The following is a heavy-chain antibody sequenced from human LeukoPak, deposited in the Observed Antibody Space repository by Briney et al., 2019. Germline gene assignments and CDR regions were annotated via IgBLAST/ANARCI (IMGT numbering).Heavy chain of an antibody. V-gene: IGHV3-30-3*01. CDR3: ARGGEWELLTGFDY. D-gene: IGHD1-26*01. CDR2: ISYDGSNK. Sequence: PGGSLRLSCAASGFTFSSYWMSWVRQAPGKGLEWVAVISYDGSNKYYADSVKGRFTISRDNSKNTLYLQMNSLRAEDTAVYYCARGGEWELLTGFDYWGQGTLVTVSS. J-gene: IGHJ4*02. CDR1: GFTFSSYW.